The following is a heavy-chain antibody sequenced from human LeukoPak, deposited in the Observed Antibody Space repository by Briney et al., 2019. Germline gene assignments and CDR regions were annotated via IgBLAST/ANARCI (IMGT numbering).Heavy chain of an antibody. CDR1: GFTFRTFS. CDR3: AESYYYHSTSFGY. Sequence: RGSPNTSCAASGFTFRTFSRHWVRQAPGKGLEWVAVFSSDGKSTYYAENVQGRFTISRDNSKNTLSLPMNSLRAEDTAVYYCAESYYYHSTSFGYRGQGNLVPVSS. J-gene: IGHJ4*02. V-gene: IGHV3-30*18. D-gene: IGHD3-22*01. CDR2: FSSDGKST.